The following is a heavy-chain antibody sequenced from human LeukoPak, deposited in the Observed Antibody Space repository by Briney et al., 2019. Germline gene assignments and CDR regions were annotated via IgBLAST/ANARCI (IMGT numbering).Heavy chain of an antibody. CDR2: INSDGRST. Sequence: GGSLRLSCAASGFTFSSYWMHWVRQAPGKGLVWVSRINSDGRSTSYADSVKGRFTISRDNAKNTLYLQMNSLRAEDTAVYYCARPRNDILSGFHYYYGMGVWGQGTTVTVSS. J-gene: IGHJ6*02. CDR3: ARPRNDILSGFHYYYGMGV. V-gene: IGHV3-74*01. D-gene: IGHD3-9*01. CDR1: GFTFSSYW.